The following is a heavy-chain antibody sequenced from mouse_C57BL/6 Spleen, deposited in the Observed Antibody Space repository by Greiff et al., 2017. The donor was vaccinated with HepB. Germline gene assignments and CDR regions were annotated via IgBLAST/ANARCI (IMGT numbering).Heavy chain of an antibody. Sequence: VQLQQPGAELVKPGASVKLSCKASGYTFTSYWMHWVKQRPGQGLEWIGMIHPNSGSTNYNEKFKSKATLTVDKSSSTAYMQLSSLTSEDSAVYYCARHYGTDWYFDVWGTGTTVTVSS. J-gene: IGHJ1*03. CDR1: GYTFTSYW. D-gene: IGHD1-1*01. CDR3: ARHYGTDWYFDV. CDR2: IHPNSGST. V-gene: IGHV1-64*01.